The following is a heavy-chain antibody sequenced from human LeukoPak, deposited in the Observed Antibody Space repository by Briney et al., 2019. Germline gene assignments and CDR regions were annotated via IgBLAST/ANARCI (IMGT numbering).Heavy chain of an antibody. D-gene: IGHD2-21*01. J-gene: IGHJ4*02. CDR1: GGSISSFY. CDR3: ARDGDYSFDY. V-gene: IGHV4-59*01. CDR2: IYYTGST. Sequence: PSETLSLTCTVSGGSISSFYWSWVRQPPGKGLEWIASIYYTGSTNYNPSLKSRVTISLDTSKNQFSLKLSSVTAADPAVYYCARDGDYSFDYWGQGTLVTVSS.